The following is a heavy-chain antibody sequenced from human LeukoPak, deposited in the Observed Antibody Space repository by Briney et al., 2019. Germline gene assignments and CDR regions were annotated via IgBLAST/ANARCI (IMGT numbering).Heavy chain of an antibody. CDR1: GFTFSSYA. V-gene: IGHV3-23*01. D-gene: IGHD6-19*01. CDR2: ISGSGGST. J-gene: IGHJ4*02. CDR3: AKGGRSGWYRFDY. Sequence: GGSLRLSCAASGFTFSSYAMGWVRQAPGKGLEWVSAISGSGGSTYYADSVKGRFTISRDNSKNTLYLQMNSLRAEDTAVYYCAKGGRSGWYRFDYWGQGTLVTVSS.